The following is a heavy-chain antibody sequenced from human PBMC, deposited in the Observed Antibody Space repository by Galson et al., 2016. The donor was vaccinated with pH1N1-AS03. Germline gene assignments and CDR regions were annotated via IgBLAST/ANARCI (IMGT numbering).Heavy chain of an antibody. V-gene: IGHV3-30*12. CDR2: LPYDGSNK. CDR1: GFTFSSYG. Sequence: SLRLSCAASGFTFSSYGMHWVRQAPGKGLEWLSFLPYDGSNKFYADSVKGRFTISRDNAKNTLYLQMNSLRAEDTAVYYCARGNGRNFYCWGQGTLVTVSS. J-gene: IGHJ4*02. D-gene: IGHD2-8*01. CDR3: ARGNGRNFYC.